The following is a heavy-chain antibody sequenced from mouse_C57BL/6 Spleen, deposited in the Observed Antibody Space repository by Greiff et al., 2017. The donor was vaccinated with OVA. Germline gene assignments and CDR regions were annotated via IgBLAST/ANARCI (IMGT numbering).Heavy chain of an antibody. CDR1: GYTFTSYW. Sequence: QVQLQQPGAELVMPGASVKLSCKASGYTFTSYWMHWVQQRPGQGLEWIGEIDPSDSYTNYNQQFKGKSTLTVDKSSSTAYMQLSSLTSEDSAVYYCARSNWGLDYWGQGTTLTVSS. CDR2: IDPSDSYT. CDR3: ARSNWGLDY. V-gene: IGHV1-69*01. D-gene: IGHD4-1*02. J-gene: IGHJ2*01.